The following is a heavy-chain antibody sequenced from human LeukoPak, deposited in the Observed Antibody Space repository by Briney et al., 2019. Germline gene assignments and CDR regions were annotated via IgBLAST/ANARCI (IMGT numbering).Heavy chain of an antibody. CDR1: GGSISSGGYS. CDR3: ARVLSGGFGDYYFDY. Sequence: SQTLSLTCAVPGGSISSGGYSWSWIRQPPGKGLEWIGYIYHSGSTYYNPSLKSRVTISVDRSKNQFSLKLSSVTAADTAVYYCARVLSGGFGDYYFDYWGQGTLVTVSS. D-gene: IGHD3-10*01. V-gene: IGHV4-30-2*01. CDR2: IYHSGST. J-gene: IGHJ4*02.